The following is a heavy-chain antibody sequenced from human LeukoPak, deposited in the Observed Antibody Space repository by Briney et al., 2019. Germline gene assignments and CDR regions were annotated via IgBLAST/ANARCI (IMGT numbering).Heavy chain of an antibody. CDR1: GFTFSDYY. V-gene: IGHV3-11*01. CDR3: AREGYCSGGSCYVDY. D-gene: IGHD2-15*01. Sequence: PGGSLRLSCAASGFTFSDYYMSWIRQAPGKGLEGVSYISSRGSTIYYADSVKGRFTISRDHAKNSLYLQMNSLRAEDTAVYYCAREGYCSGGSCYVDYWGQGTLVTVSS. J-gene: IGHJ4*02. CDR2: ISSRGSTI.